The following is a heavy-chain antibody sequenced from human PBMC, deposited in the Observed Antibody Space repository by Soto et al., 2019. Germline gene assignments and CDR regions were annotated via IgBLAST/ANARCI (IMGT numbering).Heavy chain of an antibody. J-gene: IGHJ6*02. Sequence: SLRLSCAASGFTFSSYDMHWVRQATGKGLEWVSAIGTAGDPYYPGSVKGRFTISRENAKNSLYLQMNSLRAGDTAVHYCARQLGLGYGMDVWGQGTTVTVSS. CDR3: ARQLGLGYGMDV. D-gene: IGHD6-6*01. CDR1: GFTFSSYD. V-gene: IGHV3-13*05. CDR2: IGTAGDP.